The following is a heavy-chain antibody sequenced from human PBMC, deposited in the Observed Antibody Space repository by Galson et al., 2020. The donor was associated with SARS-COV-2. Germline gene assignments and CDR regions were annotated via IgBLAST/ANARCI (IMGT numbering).Heavy chain of an antibody. V-gene: IGHV1-18*01. J-gene: IGHJ4*02. Sequence: ASVKVSCKASGYTFTSYGISWVRQAPGQGLEWMGWISAYNGNTNYAQKLQGRVTMTTDTSTSTAYMELRSLRSDDTAVYYCAREGIYGSGSYYPLDYWGQGTLVTVSP. D-gene: IGHD3-10*01. CDR3: AREGIYGSGSYYPLDY. CDR1: GYTFTSYG. CDR2: ISAYNGNT.